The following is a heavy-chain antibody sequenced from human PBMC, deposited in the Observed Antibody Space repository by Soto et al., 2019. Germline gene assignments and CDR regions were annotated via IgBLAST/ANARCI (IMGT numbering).Heavy chain of an antibody. J-gene: IGHJ5*02. CDR2: IIPIFGTA. Sequence: SVKGSCKASGGTFSSYAISWGRQAPGQGLEWMGGIIPIFGTANYAQKFQGRVTITADKSTSTAYMELSSLRSEDTAVYYCARLAPVPLNWFDPWGPGTLVTVSS. V-gene: IGHV1-69*06. CDR3: ARLAPVPLNWFDP. CDR1: GGTFSSYA. D-gene: IGHD3-3*02.